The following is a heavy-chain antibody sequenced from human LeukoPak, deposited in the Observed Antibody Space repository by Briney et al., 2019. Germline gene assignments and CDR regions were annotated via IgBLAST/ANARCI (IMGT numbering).Heavy chain of an antibody. CDR1: GYTFTSYY. CDR3: ARDGGSEWELPTHAFDI. Sequence: ASVKVSCKASGYTFTSYYMHWVRQAPGQGLEWMGIINPSGGSTSYAQKFQGRVTMTRDMSTSTVYMELSSLRSEDTAVYYCARDGGSEWELPTHAFDIWGQGTMVTVSS. V-gene: IGHV1-46*01. D-gene: IGHD1-26*01. J-gene: IGHJ3*02. CDR2: INPSGGST.